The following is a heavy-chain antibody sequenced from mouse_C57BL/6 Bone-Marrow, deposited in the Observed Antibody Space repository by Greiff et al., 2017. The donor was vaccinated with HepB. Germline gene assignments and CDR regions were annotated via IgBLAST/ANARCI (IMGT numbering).Heavy chain of an antibody. D-gene: IGHD1-1*01. CDR1: GYTFTSYW. V-gene: IGHV1-72*01. CDR2: IDPNSGGT. Sequence: QVQLKQPGAELVKPGASVKLSCKASGYTFTSYWMHWVKQRPGRGLEWIGRIDPNSGGTKYNEKFKSKATLTVDKPSSTAYMQLSSLTSEDSAVYYCARWGITTGFTGDYAMDYWGQGTSVTVSS. J-gene: IGHJ4*01. CDR3: ARWGITTGFTGDYAMDY.